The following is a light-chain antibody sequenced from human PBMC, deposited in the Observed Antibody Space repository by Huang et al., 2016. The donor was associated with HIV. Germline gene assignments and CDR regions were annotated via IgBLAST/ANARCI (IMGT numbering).Light chain of an antibody. V-gene: IGKV3-11*01. CDR2: GAS. Sequence: EIVLTQSPDTLSLSPGERATLSCRASQSVSKYLAWYQQKPGQSPRLLIYGASNRAAGIPARFSGSRSGTDFTLSISSLEPEDFAVYYCQQRDNWPPMYTFGQGTKLEIK. J-gene: IGKJ2*01. CDR3: QQRDNWPPMYT. CDR1: QSVSKY.